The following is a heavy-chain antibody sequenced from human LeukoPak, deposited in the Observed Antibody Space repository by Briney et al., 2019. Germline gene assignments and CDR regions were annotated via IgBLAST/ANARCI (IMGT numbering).Heavy chain of an antibody. Sequence: SETLSLTCAVYGGSFSGYYWSWIRQPPEKGLGWIGEINHSGSTNYNPSLKSRVTISVDTSKNQFSLKLSSVTAADTAVYYCARVSFRYYDFWSGSRNEVFDYWGQGTLVTVSS. D-gene: IGHD3-3*01. V-gene: IGHV4-34*01. CDR1: GGSFSGYY. CDR2: INHSGST. J-gene: IGHJ4*02. CDR3: ARVSFRYYDFWSGSRNEVFDY.